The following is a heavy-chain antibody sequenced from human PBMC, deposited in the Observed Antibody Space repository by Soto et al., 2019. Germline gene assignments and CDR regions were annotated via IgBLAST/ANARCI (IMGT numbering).Heavy chain of an antibody. Sequence: QVQLQQSGPGLVKPSQTLSLTCAISGDSVSSNSAAWNWIRQSPSRGLEWRGRTYYRSKWYNDDAVSVKSLITINADTSKTQFSLQLHSVTRDDTAVYYCATDRYSSGWYAGYYFDYWGQGTLVTVSS. V-gene: IGHV6-1*01. CDR3: ATDRYSSGWYAGYYFDY. CDR1: GDSVSSNSAA. CDR2: TYYRSKWYN. J-gene: IGHJ4*02. D-gene: IGHD6-19*01.